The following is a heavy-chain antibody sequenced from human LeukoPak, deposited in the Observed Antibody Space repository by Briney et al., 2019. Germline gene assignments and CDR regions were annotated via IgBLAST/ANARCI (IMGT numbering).Heavy chain of an antibody. D-gene: IGHD3-10*01. CDR2: ISGSGHNT. V-gene: IGHV3-23*01. Sequence: PGGSLRLSCAASGFTFSSFAMSWVRQAPGKGLEWVSTISGSGHNTHYADSVKGRFTISRDNSENTVYLQMNSLRAEDTAVYYCAHLGGSGAQFDLWGRGTLLTVSS. J-gene: IGHJ2*01. CDR3: AHLGGSGAQFDL. CDR1: GFTFSSFA.